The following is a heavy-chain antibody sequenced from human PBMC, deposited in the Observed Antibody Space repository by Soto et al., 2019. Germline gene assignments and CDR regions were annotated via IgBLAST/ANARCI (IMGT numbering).Heavy chain of an antibody. CDR1: GFTFSNAW. CDR3: ATKRTGTTTIAPGY. CDR2: IKSKTDGGTT. J-gene: IGHJ4*02. Sequence: PGGSLRLSCAASGFTFSNAWMSWVRQAPGKGLEWVGRIKSKTDGGTTDYAAAVEGRFTISREDSKNTVYLQMDSLKTEDTAVYYCATKRTGTTTIAPGYWGQGTLVTVSS. V-gene: IGHV3-15*01. D-gene: IGHD1-1*01.